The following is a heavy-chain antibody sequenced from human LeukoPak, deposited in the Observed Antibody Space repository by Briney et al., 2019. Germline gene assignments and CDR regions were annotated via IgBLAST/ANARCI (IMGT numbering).Heavy chain of an antibody. CDR2: IIPIFGTA. Sequence: GASVKVSCKASGGTFSSYAISWVRQAPGQGLEWMGGIIPIFGTANYAQKFQGRVTITRNTSISTAYMELSSLRSEDTAVYYCARAREGYSNAWFDPWGQGTLVTVSS. J-gene: IGHJ5*02. CDR3: ARAREGYSNAWFDP. D-gene: IGHD4-11*01. CDR1: GGTFSSYA. V-gene: IGHV1-69*05.